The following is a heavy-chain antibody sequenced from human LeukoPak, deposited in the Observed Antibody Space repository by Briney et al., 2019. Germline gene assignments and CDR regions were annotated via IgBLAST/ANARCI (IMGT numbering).Heavy chain of an antibody. CDR2: IYYSGST. CDR3: ARDLPYGSGSYYYYYYYYYMDV. CDR1: GGSISSYY. D-gene: IGHD3-10*01. Sequence: PSETLSLTCTVSGGSISSYYWSWIRQPPGKGLEWIGYIYYSGSTNYNPSLKSRVTISVDTSKNQFSLKLSSVTAADTAVYYCARDLPYGSGSYYYYYYYYYMDVWGKGTTVTISS. J-gene: IGHJ6*03. V-gene: IGHV4-59*12.